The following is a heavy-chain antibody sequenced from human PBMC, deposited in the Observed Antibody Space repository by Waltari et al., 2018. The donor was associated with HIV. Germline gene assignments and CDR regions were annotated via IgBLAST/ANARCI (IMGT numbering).Heavy chain of an antibody. J-gene: IGHJ4*02. CDR1: DTPFTDND. D-gene: IGHD1-1*01. V-gene: IGHV1-8*01. Sequence: VLLVQSGLGVRKPGASVKASCTALDTPFTDNDTNWVRQDTGQGLAGMGWMTPNSGKTGYAQKFQGRVTMTRNTTISTAYMELSSLRSDDTAVYYCARGWYTDGDDYWGQGTLVTVSS. CDR2: MTPNSGKT. CDR3: ARGWYTDGDDY.